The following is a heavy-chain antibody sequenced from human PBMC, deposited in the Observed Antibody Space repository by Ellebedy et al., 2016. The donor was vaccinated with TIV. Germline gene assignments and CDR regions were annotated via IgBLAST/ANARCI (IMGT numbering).Heavy chain of an antibody. Sequence: GESLKISCAASGFTFSRYAMSWVRQAPGKGLAWVSAISSSGGSTYYTDSVKGRFIISRENSKNTLYLLMNSLRAEDAAVYYCAHSGLLATDWYGSLAYWGQGTLVTVSS. D-gene: IGHD3-9*01. J-gene: IGHJ4*02. CDR3: AHSGLLATDWYGSLAY. CDR1: GFTFSRYA. CDR2: ISSSGGST. V-gene: IGHV3-23*01.